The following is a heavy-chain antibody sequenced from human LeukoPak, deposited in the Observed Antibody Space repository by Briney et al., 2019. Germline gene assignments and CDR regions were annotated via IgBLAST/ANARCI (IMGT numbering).Heavy chain of an antibody. D-gene: IGHD6-19*01. CDR2: ISAYNGNT. CDR3: ARALGYSSGWTPRPLDY. CDR1: GYTLTSYG. Sequence: ASVKVSCKASGYTLTSYGISWVRQAPGQGLEWMGWISAYNGNTNYAQKLQGRVTMTTDTSTSTACMELRSLRSDDTAVYYCARALGYSSGWTPRPLDYWGQGTLVTVSS. V-gene: IGHV1-18*01. J-gene: IGHJ4*02.